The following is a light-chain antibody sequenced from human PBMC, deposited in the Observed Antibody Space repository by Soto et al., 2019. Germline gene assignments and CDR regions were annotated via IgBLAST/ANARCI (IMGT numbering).Light chain of an antibody. CDR3: QQRTNWLFT. Sequence: LTQSPASLSLSPGERATLSCRAIQTVGISLAWYQHKPGQPPRLLIYDASKRATGIPARFGGSGSGTDFTLTISSLEPEDFAVYYCQQRTNWLFTFGPGTKVDIK. V-gene: IGKV3-11*01. CDR2: DAS. J-gene: IGKJ3*01. CDR1: QTVGIS.